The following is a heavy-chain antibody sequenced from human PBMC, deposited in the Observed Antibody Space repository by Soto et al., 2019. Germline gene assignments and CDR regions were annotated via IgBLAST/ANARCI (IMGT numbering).Heavy chain of an antibody. Sequence: ASVKVSCKASGYTFTSYDINWVRQATGQGLEWMGWMNPNSGNTGYAQKFQGRVTMTRNTSISTAYMELSSLRSEDTAVYYCAGGVGWEYCSGGSCYRYDYWGQGTLVTVSS. CDR1: GYTFTSYD. J-gene: IGHJ4*02. D-gene: IGHD2-15*01. V-gene: IGHV1-8*01. CDR2: MNPNSGNT. CDR3: AGGVGWEYCSGGSCYRYDY.